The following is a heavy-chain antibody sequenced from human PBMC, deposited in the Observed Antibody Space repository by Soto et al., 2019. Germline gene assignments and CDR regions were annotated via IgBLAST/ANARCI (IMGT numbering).Heavy chain of an antibody. D-gene: IGHD2-2*01. CDR1: GYTFTGFY. CDR3: ARADIVVVPAALRGNWFDP. V-gene: IGHV1-2*04. J-gene: IGHJ5*02. CDR2: INPNSGGT. Sequence: GPSVWVSCRASGYTFTGFYIHWVRQAPGQGLEWMGWINPNSGGTNYAQKFQGWVTMTRDTSISTAYMEPSRLRSDDTAVYYCARADIVVVPAALRGNWFDPWGQGTLVTVSS.